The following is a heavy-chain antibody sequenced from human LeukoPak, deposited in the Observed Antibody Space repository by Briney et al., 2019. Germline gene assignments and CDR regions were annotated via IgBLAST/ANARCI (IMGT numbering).Heavy chain of an antibody. CDR3: AREPEMTKVTNKPGD. J-gene: IGHJ4*02. Sequence: SETLSLTCTVSGYSISSGYYWGWIRQPPGKGLEWIGSIYHSGSTYYNPSLKSRLTISVDTPKNQFSLNQSSVTPADTAVYYCAREPEMTKVTNKPGDWGQGTRVNVSS. CDR1: GYSISSGYY. D-gene: IGHD4-17*01. V-gene: IGHV4-38-2*02. CDR2: IYHSGST.